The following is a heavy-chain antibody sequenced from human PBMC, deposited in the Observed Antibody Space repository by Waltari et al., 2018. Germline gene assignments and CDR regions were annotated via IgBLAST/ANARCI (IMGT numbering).Heavy chain of an antibody. V-gene: IGHV4-38-2*02. CDR3: ARVRGIVGASLFDY. CDR1: GYSISSGYY. D-gene: IGHD1-26*01. J-gene: IGHJ4*02. Sequence: QVQLQESGPGLVKPSETLSLTCTVSGYSISSGYYWGWIRQPPGKGLEWIGSIYHSGGTYYNPSRKSRVTISVDTSKNQFSLKLSSVTAADTAVYYCARVRGIVGASLFDYWGQGTLVTVSS. CDR2: IYHSGGT.